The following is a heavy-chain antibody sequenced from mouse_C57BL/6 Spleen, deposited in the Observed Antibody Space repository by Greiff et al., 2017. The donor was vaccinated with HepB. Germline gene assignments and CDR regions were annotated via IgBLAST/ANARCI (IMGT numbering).Heavy chain of an antibody. J-gene: IGHJ4*01. CDR3: ARKRDYYGSSYNYYAMDY. V-gene: IGHV1-61*01. Sequence: QVQLQQPGAELVRPGSSVKLSCKASGYTFTSYWMDWVKQRPGQGLEWIGNIYPSDSETHYNQKFKDKATLTVDKSSSTAYMQLSSLTSEDSAVYYCARKRDYYGSSYNYYAMDYWGQGTSVTVS. D-gene: IGHD1-1*01. CDR1: GYTFTSYW. CDR2: IYPSDSET.